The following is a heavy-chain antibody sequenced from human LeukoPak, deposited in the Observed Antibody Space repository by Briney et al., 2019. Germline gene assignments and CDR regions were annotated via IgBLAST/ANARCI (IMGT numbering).Heavy chain of an antibody. CDR2: ITGSGGIT. CDR3: AKWGDYDVLTGYYDPDY. D-gene: IGHD3-9*01. J-gene: IGHJ4*02. Sequence: GGSLRLSCVASGFTFSNYAMSWVRQAPGKGLEWVSAITGSGGITYYADSVKGRFTISRDNPKNTLYLQMNSLRAEDTAVYYCAKWGDYDVLTGYYDPDYWGQGTLVTVSS. CDR1: GFTFSNYA. V-gene: IGHV3-23*01.